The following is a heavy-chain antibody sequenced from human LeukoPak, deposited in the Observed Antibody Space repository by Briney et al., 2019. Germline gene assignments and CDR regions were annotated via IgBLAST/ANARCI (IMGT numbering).Heavy chain of an antibody. CDR2: ISYDGSHK. CDR1: GFTFISDS. J-gene: IGHJ4*02. CDR3: ARDVATRPDY. Sequence: GGSLRLSCVDPGFTFISDSMHWVRQAPGKGLEWVAIISYDGSHKYYADSVKGRFTISRDNSKNTLYLQMNSLRPEDTAVYHCARDVATRPDYWGQGTLVTVSS. D-gene: IGHD6-6*01. V-gene: IGHV3-30*01.